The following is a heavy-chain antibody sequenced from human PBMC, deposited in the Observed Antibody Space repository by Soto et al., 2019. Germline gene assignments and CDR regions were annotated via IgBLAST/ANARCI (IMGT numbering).Heavy chain of an antibody. CDR3: ARRRLATIIDY. CDR2: IKQDGSEK. Sequence: PGGSLRLSCAASGFTFISYWMSWGRQAPGKGLEWVANIKQDGSEKYYVDSVKGRFTISRDNAKNSLYLQMNSLRAEDTAVYYCARRRLATIIDYWGQGTLVTVSS. D-gene: IGHD5-12*01. V-gene: IGHV3-7*01. J-gene: IGHJ4*02. CDR1: GFTFISYW.